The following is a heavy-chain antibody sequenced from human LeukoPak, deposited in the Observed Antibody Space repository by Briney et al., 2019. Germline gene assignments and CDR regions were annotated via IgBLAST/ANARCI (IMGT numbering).Heavy chain of an antibody. Sequence: GGSLRLSCAASGFTFSSYWMSWVRQAPGKGLEWVANIKQDGSEKYYVDSVKGRFTISRDNAKNSLYLQMNSLRAEDTAVYYCARDHYDILTGYYDYYFDYWGQGTLVTVSS. J-gene: IGHJ4*02. D-gene: IGHD3-9*01. CDR2: IKQDGSEK. V-gene: IGHV3-7*01. CDR1: GFTFSSYW. CDR3: ARDHYDILTGYYDYYFDY.